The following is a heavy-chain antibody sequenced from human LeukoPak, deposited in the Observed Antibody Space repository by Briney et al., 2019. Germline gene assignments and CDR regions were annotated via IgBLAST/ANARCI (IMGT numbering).Heavy chain of an antibody. CDR3: AQIAAAASFDY. Sequence: ASVKVSCKVSGYTLTELSMHWVRQAPGKGLEWMGGFDPEDGETIYAQKFQGRVTMTKDTSTDTAYMELSSLRSEDTAVYYCAQIAAAASFDYWGQGTLVTVSS. J-gene: IGHJ4*02. D-gene: IGHD6-13*01. CDR2: FDPEDGET. V-gene: IGHV1-24*01. CDR1: GYTLTELS.